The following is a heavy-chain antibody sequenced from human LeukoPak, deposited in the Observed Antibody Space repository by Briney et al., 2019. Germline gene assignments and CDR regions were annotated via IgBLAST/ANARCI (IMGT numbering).Heavy chain of an antibody. V-gene: IGHV3-30*04. CDR1: GFTFSSYA. J-gene: IGHJ6*04. Sequence: GGPLRLSCSASGFTFSSYAMHWVRQAPGKGLEWVAVISYDGSNKYYADSVKGRFTISRDNSKNTLYLQMNSLRAEDTAVYYCAELGITMIGGVWGKGTTVTISS. CDR2: ISYDGSNK. CDR3: AELGITMIGGV. D-gene: IGHD3-10*02.